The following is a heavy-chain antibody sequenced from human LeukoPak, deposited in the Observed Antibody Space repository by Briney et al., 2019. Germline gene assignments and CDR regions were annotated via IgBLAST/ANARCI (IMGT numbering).Heavy chain of an antibody. CDR2: INPNSGGT. V-gene: IGHV1-2*02. CDR3: ARLGYYGSGSVSFDY. CDR1: GYTFTGYY. J-gene: IGHJ4*02. Sequence: ASVKVSCKASGYTFTGYYMHWVRQAPGQGLEWMGWINPNSGGTNYAQKFQGRVTMTRDTSISTAYMELSRLRSDDTAVYYCARLGYYGSGSVSFDYWGQGTLVTVSS. D-gene: IGHD3-10*01.